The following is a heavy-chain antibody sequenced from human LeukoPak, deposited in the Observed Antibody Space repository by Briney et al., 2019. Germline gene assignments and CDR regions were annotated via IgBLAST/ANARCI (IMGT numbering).Heavy chain of an antibody. V-gene: IGHV3-7*01. Sequence: GGSLSLSCAASGFTFRSYWMSWVRQTPGRGLEWVANINQGETEKYYVDSVEGRFTISRDNAENSLYLQMNSLRAEDTAMYYCARAVTTGTVDYWGQGTLVTVSS. CDR1: GFTFRSYW. J-gene: IGHJ4*02. CDR3: ARAVTTGTVDY. CDR2: INQGETEK. D-gene: IGHD1-1*01.